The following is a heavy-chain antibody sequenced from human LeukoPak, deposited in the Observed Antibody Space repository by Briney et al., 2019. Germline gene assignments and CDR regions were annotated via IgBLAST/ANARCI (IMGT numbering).Heavy chain of an antibody. V-gene: IGHV3-53*01. CDR2: IYSGGNT. CDR3: ARGWSVGMDV. CDR1: GFIVSSNY. Sequence: TGGSLRLSCAASGFIVSSNYMSWVRQAPGKGLEWVSVIYSGGNTYYADSVKGRFTISRDSSKNTVYLQMNSLRAEDTAVYYCARGWSVGMDVWGQGTTVTVSS. J-gene: IGHJ6*02.